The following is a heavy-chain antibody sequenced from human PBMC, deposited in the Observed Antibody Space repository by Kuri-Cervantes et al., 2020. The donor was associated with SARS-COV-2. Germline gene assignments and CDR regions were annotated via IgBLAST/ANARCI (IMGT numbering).Heavy chain of an antibody. CDR2: IYYSGST. CDR1: GGSISSYY. J-gene: IGHJ4*02. V-gene: IGHV4-59*01. Sequence: ESLKISCTVSGGSISSYYWSWIRQPPGQGLEWLGYIYYSGSTKYNPSLESRVTISLDTSRNQFSLKLSSVTAADTAVYYCARLASGEFSNFDYRGQGTLVTVSS. D-gene: IGHD3-16*02. CDR3: ARLASGEFSNFDY.